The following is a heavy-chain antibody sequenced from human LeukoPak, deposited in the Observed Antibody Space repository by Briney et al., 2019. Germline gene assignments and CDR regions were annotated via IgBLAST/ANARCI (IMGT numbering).Heavy chain of an antibody. CDR1: GFTFSAYD. Sequence: GGSLRLSCAASGFTFSAYDINWVRQAPGKGLEWVSHISSSGSPIYYADSVRGRFTISRDNAKNSLYLQMNSLRAEDTAVYYCARAFDYWGQGTLVTVSS. V-gene: IGHV3-48*01. CDR2: ISSSGSPI. J-gene: IGHJ4*02. CDR3: ARAFDY.